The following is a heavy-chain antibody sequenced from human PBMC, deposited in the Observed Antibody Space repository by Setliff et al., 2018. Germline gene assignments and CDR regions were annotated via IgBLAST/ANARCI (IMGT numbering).Heavy chain of an antibody. CDR2: XXXXXXX. D-gene: IGHD6-19*01. J-gene: IGHJ6*02. V-gene: IGHV4-39*07. CDR3: ARVSQYSSGWYYYYYGMDV. CDR1: GGSISSSSYY. Sequence: PSETLSLTCTVSGGSISSSSYYWGWIRQPPGKGXEXIGXXXXXXXXXXXXXXXSRVXXSVDTSKNQFSLKLSSVTAADTAVYYCARVSQYSSGWYYYYYGMDVWGQGTTVTVSS.